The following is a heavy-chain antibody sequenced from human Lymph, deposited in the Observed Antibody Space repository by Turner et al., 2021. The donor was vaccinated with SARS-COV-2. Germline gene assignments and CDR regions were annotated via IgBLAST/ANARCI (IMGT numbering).Heavy chain of an antibody. CDR3: ARGRYSGGGMDV. V-gene: IGHV1-8*02. Sequence: QGQLVQSGAEAKKPGASGKVSCKAPGYTFTSYDINWVRQATGQGLEWMGWMNPNSGNTGYAQKFQGRVTMTRNTSISTAYMELSSLRSEDTAVYYCARGRYSGGGMDVWGQGTTVTVSS. CDR2: MNPNSGNT. D-gene: IGHD1-26*01. CDR1: GYTFTSYD. J-gene: IGHJ6*02.